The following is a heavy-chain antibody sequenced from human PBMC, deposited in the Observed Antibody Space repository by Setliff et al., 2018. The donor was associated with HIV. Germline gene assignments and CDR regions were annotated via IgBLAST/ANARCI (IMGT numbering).Heavy chain of an antibody. Sequence: ASVKVSCKPSGSTFSTYDINWVRQATGQGLEWMGWMNPNSGNTGYAQKFQGRVTMTRNTSISTAYVELSSLRSDDTAVYYCASSWSRIRYYGMDVWGQGTTVTVSS. CDR2: MNPNSGNT. J-gene: IGHJ6*02. CDR1: GSTFSTYD. CDR3: ASSWSRIRYYGMDV. V-gene: IGHV1-8*01. D-gene: IGHD6-13*01.